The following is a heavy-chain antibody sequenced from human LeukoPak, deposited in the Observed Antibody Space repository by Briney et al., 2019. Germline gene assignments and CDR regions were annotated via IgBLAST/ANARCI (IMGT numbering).Heavy chain of an antibody. D-gene: IGHD2-2*01. V-gene: IGHV1-18*01. J-gene: IGHJ6*03. CDR1: GYTFSSYV. CDR3: ARDGLLPAAMHYYYYMDV. Sequence: GASVKVSCKASGYTFSSYVITWVRQAPGQGLEWMGWINAYNGNTNYAQKFQGRVTMTTDTSTSTAYMELRSLRFDDTAVYYCARDGLLPAAMHYYYYMDVWGKGTTVTVSS. CDR2: INAYNGNT.